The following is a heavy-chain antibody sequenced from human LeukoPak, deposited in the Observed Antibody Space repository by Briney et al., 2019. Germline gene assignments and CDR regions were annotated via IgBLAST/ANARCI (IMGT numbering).Heavy chain of an antibody. D-gene: IGHD6-6*01. CDR2: ISSSGSTI. V-gene: IGHV3-11*04. Sequence: GGSLRLSCAASGFTFSDYYMSWIRQAPGKGLEWVSYISSSGSTIYYADSVKGRFTISRDNAKNSLYLQMNSLRAEDTAVYYCARGGPPYSSSSYYFDYWGQGTLVTVSS. CDR1: GFTFSDYY. J-gene: IGHJ4*02. CDR3: ARGGPPYSSSSYYFDY.